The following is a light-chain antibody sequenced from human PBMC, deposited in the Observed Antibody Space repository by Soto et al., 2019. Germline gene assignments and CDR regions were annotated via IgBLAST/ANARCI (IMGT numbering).Light chain of an antibody. CDR3: TSCISGSTLQVV. CDR1: SGDVGAYNY. J-gene: IGLJ2*01. V-gene: IGLV2-14*03. CDR2: DVS. Sequence: QSVLTQPASVSGCPGQSITISCTGTSGDVGAYNYVSWYQQHPGKAPRLMIYDVSARPSGVSYRFSGSKSGNTASLTISGRQADDEADYYCTSCISGSTLQVVFGGGTQLTVL.